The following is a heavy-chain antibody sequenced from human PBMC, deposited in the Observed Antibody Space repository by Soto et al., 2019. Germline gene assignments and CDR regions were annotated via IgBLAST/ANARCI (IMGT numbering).Heavy chain of an antibody. J-gene: IGHJ4*02. CDR3: ARGRRTAVTIDY. CDR2: IYYSGST. D-gene: IGHD4-17*01. Sequence: IRQPPGKGLEYIGYIYYSGSTNYNPSLKSRVTISVDTSKNQFSLKLSSVTAADTAVYYCARGRRTAVTIDYWGQGTLVTVSS. V-gene: IGHV4-59*12.